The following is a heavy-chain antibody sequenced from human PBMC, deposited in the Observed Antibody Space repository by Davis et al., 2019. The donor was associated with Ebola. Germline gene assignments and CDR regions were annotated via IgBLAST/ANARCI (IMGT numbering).Heavy chain of an antibody. V-gene: IGHV3-74*01. J-gene: IGHJ6*02. CDR1: GFTFSSYW. Sequence: GESLKISCAASGFTFSSYWMHWVRQAPGKGLVWVSRINSDGSSTSYADSVQGRFTISSDNAKNTLYLQMNSLRAEDTAVYYCARGRALMVQGVIQDYYYGMDVWGQGTTVTVSS. CDR2: INSDGSST. D-gene: IGHD3-10*01. CDR3: ARGRALMVQGVIQDYYYGMDV.